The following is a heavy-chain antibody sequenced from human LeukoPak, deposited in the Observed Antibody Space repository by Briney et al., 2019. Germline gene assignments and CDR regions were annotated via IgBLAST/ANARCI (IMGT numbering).Heavy chain of an antibody. CDR3: ARSKGYCSGGSCYSSSYYYMDV. D-gene: IGHD2-15*01. CDR2: IIPIFGTA. CDR1: GGTFSSYA. J-gene: IGHJ6*03. Sequence: ASVKVSCKASGGTFSSYAISWVRQAPGQGLEWMGGIIPIFGTANYAQKFQGRVTITADKSTSTVYMELSSLRSEDTAVYYCARSKGYCSGGSCYSSSYYYMDVWGKGTTVTVSS. V-gene: IGHV1-69*06.